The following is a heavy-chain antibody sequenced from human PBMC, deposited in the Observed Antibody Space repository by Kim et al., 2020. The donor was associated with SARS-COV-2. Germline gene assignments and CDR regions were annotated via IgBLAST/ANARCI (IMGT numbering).Heavy chain of an antibody. J-gene: IGHJ3*01. CDR3: VRYRMGGAFDF. Sequence: GGSLRLSCATSGFTFSAYDMNWVRQAPGKGLEWLSFITKSSATIYYADSVQGRFTIPRDNAKNSLYLQMNSLRDEDTALYYFVRYRMGGAFDFWGQGTLV. CDR1: GFTFSAYD. D-gene: IGHD3-16*01. CDR2: ITKSSATI. V-gene: IGHV3-48*02.